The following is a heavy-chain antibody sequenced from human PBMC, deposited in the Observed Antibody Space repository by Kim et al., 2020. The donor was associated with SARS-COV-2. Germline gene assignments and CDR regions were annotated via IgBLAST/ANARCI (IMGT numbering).Heavy chain of an antibody. CDR3: ARFRLGEGLDN. D-gene: IGHD3-16*01. V-gene: IGHV3-66*01. CDR1: TLTVSSHH. J-gene: IGHJ4*01. CDR2: IYSDGRI. Sequence: GGSLRLSCVASTLTVSSHHMTWVRLAPGMGLEFVSNIYSDGRIFYADSVKGRFTISRDNSKNTVSLQMNSLRVEDTAVYYCARFRLGEGLDNWGQGTLVTVSS.